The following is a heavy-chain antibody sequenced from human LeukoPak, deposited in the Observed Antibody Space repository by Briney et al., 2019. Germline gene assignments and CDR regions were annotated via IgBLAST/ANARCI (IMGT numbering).Heavy chain of an antibody. Sequence: GESLKISCKGSGYSFDSYWIDWVRQMPGKGLEWMGIIYPGDSYTRYSPSFQGQVTISADKSISTAYLQWSSLKASDTAMYYCARSAAGTHYDSRDSTYYFDYWGQGTLVTVSS. CDR3: ARSAAGTHYDSRDSTYYFDY. CDR1: GYSFDSYW. J-gene: IGHJ4*02. V-gene: IGHV5-51*01. CDR2: IYPGDSYT. D-gene: IGHD3-22*01.